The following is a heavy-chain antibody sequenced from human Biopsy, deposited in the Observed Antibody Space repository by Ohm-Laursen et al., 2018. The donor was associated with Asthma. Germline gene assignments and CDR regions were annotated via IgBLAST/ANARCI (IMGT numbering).Heavy chain of an antibody. CDR1: GYTFNSAG. CDR3: ARAVDYSHYYGIDV. J-gene: IGHJ6*02. D-gene: IGHD3-10*01. Sequence: ASVKVSCKTSGYTFNSAGITWVRQAPGQGLEWMGWISVYNGNTKVAQKLQDGVTMITDTSTSTAYMELRSLRSDGTAVYFCARAVDYSHYYGIDVWGQGTTVTVS. V-gene: IGHV1-18*01. CDR2: ISVYNGNT.